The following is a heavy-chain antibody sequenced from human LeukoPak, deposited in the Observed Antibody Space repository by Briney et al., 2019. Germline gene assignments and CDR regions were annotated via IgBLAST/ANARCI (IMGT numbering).Heavy chain of an antibody. V-gene: IGHV4-59*12. CDR1: GGSISSYY. J-gene: IGHJ4*02. CDR3: ARDVVAAAGTWDY. Sequence: SETLSLTCTVSGGSISSYYWSWIRQPPGKGLEWIGTFYHGGSTYYNPSLKSRVTISVDTSKNQFSLNLTSVTAADTAVYYCARDVVAAAGTWDYWGQGTLVTVSS. D-gene: IGHD6-13*01. CDR2: FYHGGST.